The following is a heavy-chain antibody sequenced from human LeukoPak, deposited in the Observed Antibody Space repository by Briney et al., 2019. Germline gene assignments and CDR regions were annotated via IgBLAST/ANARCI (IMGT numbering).Heavy chain of an antibody. J-gene: IGHJ4*02. CDR3: ALRSFSGHYFDY. CDR1: GYTFTSYG. Sequence: ASVKASCTASGYTFTSYGISWVRQAPGQRLEWMGWISAYNGNTNYAQKLQGRVTMTTDTSTSTAYMELRSLRSDDTAVYYCALRSFSGHYFDYWGQGTLVTVSS. CDR2: ISAYNGNT. V-gene: IGHV1-18*01. D-gene: IGHD3-10*01.